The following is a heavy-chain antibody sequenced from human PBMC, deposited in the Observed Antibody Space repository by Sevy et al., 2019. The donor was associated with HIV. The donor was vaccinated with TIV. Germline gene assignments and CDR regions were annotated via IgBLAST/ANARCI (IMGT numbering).Heavy chain of an antibody. CDR2: ERSGGHNI. J-gene: IGHJ4*02. Sequence: GGSLRLSCVTSGFSFNSYDIHWVRQAPGTGLEWVAVERSGGHNIYYADSVKDRFTISRDESKNTLYLQMNGLRAEDTAVYYCAKSDAILTAYLDYWGQGTLVTVSS. CDR1: GFSFNSYD. V-gene: IGHV3-30*02. D-gene: IGHD3-9*01. CDR3: AKSDAILTAYLDY.